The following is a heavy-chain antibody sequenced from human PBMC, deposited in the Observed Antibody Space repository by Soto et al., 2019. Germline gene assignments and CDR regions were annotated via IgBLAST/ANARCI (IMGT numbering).Heavy chain of an antibody. CDR3: ATSGHCGGLRCSSFDL. Sequence: EVQLLESGGGLVQPGGSLRLSCAASRFTLRNYVVNWVRQAPGKGLEWVSTTGGSGDTYYPDSVKGRFTISRDNSKTTVDLEMITLRAEDTAVYYCATSGHCGGLRCSSFDLWGQGTVVTVSS. D-gene: IGHD2-21*01. V-gene: IGHV3-23*01. CDR1: RFTLRNYV. CDR2: TGGSGDT. J-gene: IGHJ3*01.